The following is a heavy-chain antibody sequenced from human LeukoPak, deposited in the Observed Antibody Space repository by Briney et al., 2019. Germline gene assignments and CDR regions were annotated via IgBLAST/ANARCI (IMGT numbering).Heavy chain of an antibody. CDR1: GYTFTSYY. J-gene: IGHJ3*02. V-gene: IGHV1-46*01. CDR2: INPSGGST. D-gene: IGHD6-13*01. CDR3: ARDQSSSSWPGGGDAFDI. Sequence: ASVKVSCKASGYTFTSYYMHWVRQAPGQGLEWMGIINPSGGSTSYAQKFQGRVTMTRDTSTSTVYMELSSLRSEDTAVYYCARDQSSSSWPGGGDAFDIWGQGTMVTVSS.